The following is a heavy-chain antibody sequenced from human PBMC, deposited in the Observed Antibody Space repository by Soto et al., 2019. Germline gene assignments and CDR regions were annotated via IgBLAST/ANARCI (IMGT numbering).Heavy chain of an antibody. J-gene: IGHJ6*02. CDR1: GYSFTSYW. CDR2: IYPGDSDT. V-gene: IGHV5-51*01. Sequence: GESLKISCKGSGYSFTSYWIGWVRQMPGKGLELMGIIYPGDSDTRYSPSFQGQVTISADKSISTAYLQWSSLKASDTAMYYCARTAGAGKYYYGMDVWGQGNTVTVS. CDR3: ARTAGAGKYYYGMDV. D-gene: IGHD6-13*01.